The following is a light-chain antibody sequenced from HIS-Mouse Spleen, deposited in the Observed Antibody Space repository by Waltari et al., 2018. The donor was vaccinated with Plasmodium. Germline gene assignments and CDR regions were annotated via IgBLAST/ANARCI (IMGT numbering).Light chain of an antibody. CDR1: ALPKQY. Sequence: SYELTQPPSVSVSPGQTARITCPGDALPKQYAYWYQQKPGQAPVLVIYKDIERPSGIPERFSGSSSGKTVTLTISGVQAEDEADYYCQSADSSGTPNWVFGGGTKLTVL. CDR2: KDI. CDR3: QSADSSGTPNWV. V-gene: IGLV3-25*03. J-gene: IGLJ3*02.